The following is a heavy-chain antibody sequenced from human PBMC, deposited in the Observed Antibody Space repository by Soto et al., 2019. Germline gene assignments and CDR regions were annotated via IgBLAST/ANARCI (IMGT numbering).Heavy chain of an antibody. D-gene: IGHD4-17*01. Sequence: PGGYLRLSCAASGFTFSNAWMNWVRQAPGKGLEWVGRIKSKTDGGTTDYAAPVKGRFTISRDDSKNTLYLQMNSLKTEDTAVYYCITERHDFGDCGDYYYYYGMDVWGQETTVTVSS. V-gene: IGHV3-15*07. CDR3: ITERHDFGDCGDYYYYYGMDV. J-gene: IGHJ6*02. CDR2: IKSKTDGGTT. CDR1: GFTFSNAW.